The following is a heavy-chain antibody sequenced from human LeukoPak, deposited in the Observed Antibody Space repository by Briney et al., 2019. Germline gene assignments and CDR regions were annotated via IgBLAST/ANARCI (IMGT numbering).Heavy chain of an antibody. J-gene: IGHJ3*02. D-gene: IGHD4-17*01. CDR3: ARAMTTVTTFLAPLFGTADAFDI. V-gene: IGHV4-4*07. CDR2: IYTSGST. CDR1: GGSISSYY. Sequence: KPSETLSLTCTVSGGSISSYYWSWIRQPAGKGLEWIGRIYTSGSTNYNPSLKSRVTKSVDTSKNQFSLKLSSVTAADTAVYYCARAMTTVTTFLAPLFGTADAFDISGQGTIVTVSS.